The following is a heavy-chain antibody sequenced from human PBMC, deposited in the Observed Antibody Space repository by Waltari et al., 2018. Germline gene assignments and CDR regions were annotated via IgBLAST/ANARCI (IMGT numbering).Heavy chain of an antibody. Sequence: QVQLMESGPGLVRPSEALSLTCIVSGGSITSDYCSWDRQLPGKGLEWVGDIYHSETTNYTPPPRGRVSISVATSKTQFSLQLNYVTAPDTAVYYCARGHSTGWYLSHWGRGALVTVSS. D-gene: IGHD6-19*01. CDR3: ARGHSTGWYLSH. V-gene: IGHV4-59*01. J-gene: IGHJ1*01. CDR2: IYHSETT. CDR1: GGSITSDY.